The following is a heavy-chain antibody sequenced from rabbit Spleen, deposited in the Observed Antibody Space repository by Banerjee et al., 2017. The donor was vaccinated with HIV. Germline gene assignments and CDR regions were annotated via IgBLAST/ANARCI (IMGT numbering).Heavy chain of an antibody. J-gene: IGHJ4*01. Sequence: QSLEESGGDLVKPGASLTLTCTASGFSFSSGYDMCWVRQAPGKGLEWIACISAGSSGSTWYASWAKGRFTISRTSSTTVTLQLTSLTAADTATYFCARGSAAMTMVITGFYFDLWGPGTLVTVS. CDR1: GFSFSSGYD. V-gene: IGHV1S40*01. CDR2: ISAGSSGST. D-gene: IGHD2-1*01. CDR3: ARGSAAMTMVITGFYFDL.